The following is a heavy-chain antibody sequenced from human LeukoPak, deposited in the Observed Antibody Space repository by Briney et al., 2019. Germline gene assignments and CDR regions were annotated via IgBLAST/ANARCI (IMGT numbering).Heavy chain of an antibody. D-gene: IGHD6-19*01. Sequence: SGGSLRLSCTTSGFTFTNYGINWVRQAPGKGLEWVAAIWYDGSKTSYTDSVKGRFTVSRDISKNTVYLQMNSLRAEDTAVYYCAKTSSSGWWDFDYWGQGTLVTASS. CDR1: GFTFTNYG. CDR2: IWYDGSKT. J-gene: IGHJ4*02. CDR3: AKTSSSGWWDFDY. V-gene: IGHV3-30*02.